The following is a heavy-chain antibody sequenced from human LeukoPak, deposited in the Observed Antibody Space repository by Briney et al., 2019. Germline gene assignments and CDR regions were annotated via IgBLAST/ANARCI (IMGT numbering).Heavy chain of an antibody. CDR1: GFTFSDYY. D-gene: IGHD4-23*01. V-gene: IGHV3-11*06. Sequence: PGGSLRLSCAASGFTFSDYYMSWIRQAPGKGLEWVSYISSSSCYTNYADSVKGRFTISRDNAKNTLYLQMNSLRAEDTAVYYCARNFPTVVTSFDYWGQGTLVTVSS. CDR3: ARNFPTVVTSFDY. J-gene: IGHJ4*02. CDR2: ISSSSCYT.